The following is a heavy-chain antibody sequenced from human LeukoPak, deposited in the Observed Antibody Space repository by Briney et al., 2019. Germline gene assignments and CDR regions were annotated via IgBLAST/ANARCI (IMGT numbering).Heavy chain of an antibody. V-gene: IGHV4-38-2*02. CDR3: ARDPRPHSLYYDFWSGYSPFDY. CDR2: IYHSGST. D-gene: IGHD3-3*01. J-gene: IGHJ4*02. Sequence: SETLSLTCTVSGYSISSGYYWGRIRQPPGKGLEWIGSIYHSGSTYYNPSLKSRVTISVDTSKNQFSLKLSSVTAADTAVYYCARDPRPHSLYYDFWSGYSPFDYWGQGTLVTVSS. CDR1: GYSISSGYY.